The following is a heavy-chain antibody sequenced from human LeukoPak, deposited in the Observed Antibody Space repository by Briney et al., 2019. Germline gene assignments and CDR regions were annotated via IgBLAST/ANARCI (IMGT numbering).Heavy chain of an antibody. Sequence: GGSLRLSCAASGFTLSSYAMSWVRQAPGKGLEWVSAISGSGATTYYADSVKGRFTISRDNSKNTLYLQMNSLRAEDTAVYYCARGVHAPIDYWGQGTLVTVSS. D-gene: IGHD3-10*01. CDR2: ISGSGATT. J-gene: IGHJ4*02. CDR1: GFTLSSYA. V-gene: IGHV3-23*01. CDR3: ARGVHAPIDY.